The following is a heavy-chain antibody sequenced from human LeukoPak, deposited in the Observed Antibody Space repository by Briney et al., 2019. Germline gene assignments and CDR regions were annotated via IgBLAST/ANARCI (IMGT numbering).Heavy chain of an antibody. CDR2: INPTGGST. Sequence: ASVKVSCKASGYTFTGYYMHWVRQAPGQGLEWMGLINPTGGSTGYAQKFQGRVTMTRDMSTSSAYMELRSLRSDDTAVYYCARGSDYYDSSGYYQYYFDYWGQGTLVTVSS. D-gene: IGHD3-22*01. CDR1: GYTFTGYY. CDR3: ARGSDYYDSSGYYQYYFDY. V-gene: IGHV1-46*01. J-gene: IGHJ4*02.